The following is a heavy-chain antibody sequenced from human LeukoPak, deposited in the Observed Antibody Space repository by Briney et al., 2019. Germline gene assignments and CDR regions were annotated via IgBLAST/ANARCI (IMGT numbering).Heavy chain of an antibody. V-gene: IGHV4-31*03. D-gene: IGHD2-15*01. Sequence: SQTLSLTCTVSGGSISSGGYYWSWIRQHPGQGLEWIVYIYYSGSTYYNPSLKSRVIISVDTSKIQFSMKLSSVTAADAAVYYCARRDYCSGGSCLFFDYWGQGTLVTVSS. J-gene: IGHJ4*02. CDR1: GGSISSGGYY. CDR2: IYYSGST. CDR3: ARRDYCSGGSCLFFDY.